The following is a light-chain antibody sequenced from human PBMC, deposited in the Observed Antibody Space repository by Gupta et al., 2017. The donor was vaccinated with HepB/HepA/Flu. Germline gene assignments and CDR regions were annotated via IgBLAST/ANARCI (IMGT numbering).Light chain of an antibody. Sequence: SVLTQPPSVPAALSQAVTISSSGSSSNIGNNYVAWYQQLPGSAPKLLIYEDNKRPSGIPDRFSGSKSGTSATLGITVLQTGDEADYYCGTWDSSLSAAVFGGGTELTVL. J-gene: IGLJ2*01. V-gene: IGLV1-51*02. CDR3: GTWDSSLSAAV. CDR1: SSNIGNNY. CDR2: EDN.